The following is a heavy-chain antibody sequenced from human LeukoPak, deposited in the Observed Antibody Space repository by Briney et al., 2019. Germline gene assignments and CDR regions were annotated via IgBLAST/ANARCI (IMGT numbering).Heavy chain of an antibody. CDR1: GFTLTTSGVG. D-gene: IGHD3-22*01. Sequence: SGPPLVNPTQTLTLTCTFSGFTLTTSGVGVGWIRQPPGKALEWLALINWDDQKVYSPSLQSRLSITTDTSKNQVVLTMTNVDPVDTATYYCAHRRDSSGYQYRYWFAPWGQGTLVTVSS. CDR2: INWDDQK. V-gene: IGHV2-5*02. CDR3: AHRRDSSGYQYRYWFAP. J-gene: IGHJ5*02.